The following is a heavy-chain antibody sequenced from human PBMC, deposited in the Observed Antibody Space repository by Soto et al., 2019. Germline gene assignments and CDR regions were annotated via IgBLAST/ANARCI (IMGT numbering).Heavy chain of an antibody. V-gene: IGHV1-3*01. J-gene: IGHJ5*02. D-gene: IGHD3-9*01. CDR2: INAGNGNT. CDR3: ARAHYDILTGYSLNWFDP. Sequence: ASVKVSCKASVYTFTRYAMHCVRQAPGQRLEWMGWINAGNGNTKYSQKFQGRVTITRDTSASTACMELSSLRSEDTAVYYCARAHYDILTGYSLNWFDPWGQGTLVTVSS. CDR1: VYTFTRYA.